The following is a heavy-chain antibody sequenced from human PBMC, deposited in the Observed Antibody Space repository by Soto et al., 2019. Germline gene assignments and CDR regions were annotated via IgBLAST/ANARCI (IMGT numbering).Heavy chain of an antibody. J-gene: IGHJ6*03. CDR1: GYTFTSYD. Sequence: QVQLVQSGAEVKKPGASVKVSCMTSGYTFTSYDINWVRQAAGQGLEWMGWMNPNNGNTGYAQKFQGRVTMTRNTSESTAYMELNSLRSEDTAVYYCARGLKMTTVTHYYYYYMDLWGKGTTVTVSS. CDR2: MNPNNGNT. CDR3: ARGLKMTTVTHYYYYYMDL. D-gene: IGHD4-4*01. V-gene: IGHV1-8*01.